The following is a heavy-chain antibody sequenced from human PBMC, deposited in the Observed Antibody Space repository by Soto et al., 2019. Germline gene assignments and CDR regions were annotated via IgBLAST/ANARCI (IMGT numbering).Heavy chain of an antibody. J-gene: IGHJ5*02. V-gene: IGHV1-69*01. D-gene: IGHD2-15*01. Sequence: QVQLVQSGAEVKKPGSSVKVSCKASGGTFSSYAISWVRQAPGQGLEWMGGIIPIFGTANYAQKFQGRVTITADDSTSTAYMELSSLRSEDTAVYYCERSAYCSGGSCYPNWFDPWGQGTLVTVSS. CDR1: GGTFSSYA. CDR3: ERSAYCSGGSCYPNWFDP. CDR2: IIPIFGTA.